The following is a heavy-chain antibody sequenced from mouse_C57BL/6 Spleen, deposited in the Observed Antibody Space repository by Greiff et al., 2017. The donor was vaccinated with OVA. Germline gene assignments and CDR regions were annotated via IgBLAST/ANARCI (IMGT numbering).Heavy chain of an antibody. V-gene: IGHV1-76*01. D-gene: IGHD1-1*01. Sequence: QVQLQQSGAELVRPGASVKLSCKASGYTFTDYYINWVKQRPGQGLEWIARIYPGSGNTYYNEKFKGKATLTAEKSSSTAYMQLSSLTSEDSAVYFCARGRFYYGSSPYWYFDVWGTGTTVTVSS. J-gene: IGHJ1*03. CDR1: GYTFTDYY. CDR2: IYPGSGNT. CDR3: ARGRFYYGSSPYWYFDV.